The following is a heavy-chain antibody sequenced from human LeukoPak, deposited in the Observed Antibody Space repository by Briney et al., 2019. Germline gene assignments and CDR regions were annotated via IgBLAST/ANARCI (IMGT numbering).Heavy chain of an antibody. J-gene: IGHJ3*01. Sequence: GGSLRLSCAASGFTFSSYAMAWVRQAPGKGLEWVSSITNSGGGTYYADSVKEGRFTISRDNSKNTLYLQMNTLRAEDTAIYYCAKDRGSSWSDAFDVWGQGTLVTVSS. CDR3: AKDRGSSWSDAFDV. V-gene: IGHV3-23*01. D-gene: IGHD6-13*01. CDR2: ITNSGGGT. CDR1: GFTFSSYA.